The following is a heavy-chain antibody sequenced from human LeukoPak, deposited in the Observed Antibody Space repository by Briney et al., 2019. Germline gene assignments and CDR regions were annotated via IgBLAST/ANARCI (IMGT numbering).Heavy chain of an antibody. D-gene: IGHD3-22*01. CDR3: VRDSGNYYDSSAYNGLDY. V-gene: IGHV3-21*01. Sequence: GGSLRLSCTASGFTFGDYAMNWVRQAPGKGLECVSSITGPGSYIYYADSVRGRFTISRDNAKKSLYLQMNSLRAEDTAVYYCVRDSGNYYDSSAYNGLDYWGQGTLVTVSS. CDR2: ITGPGSYI. J-gene: IGHJ4*02. CDR1: GFTFGDYA.